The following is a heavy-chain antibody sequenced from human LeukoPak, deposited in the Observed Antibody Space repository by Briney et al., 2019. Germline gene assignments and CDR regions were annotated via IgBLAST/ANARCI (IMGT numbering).Heavy chain of an antibody. Sequence: ASVKVSCKASGYTFTSYYMHWVRQAPGQGLEWMGIINPSGGSISYAQKFQGRVTMTRDTPTSTVYMELSRLRSEDTAVYYCARGGDSSSSGPPYYFDYWGQGTLVIVSS. V-gene: IGHV1-46*01. D-gene: IGHD6-6*01. CDR2: INPSGGSI. J-gene: IGHJ4*02. CDR1: GYTFTSYY. CDR3: ARGGDSSSSGPPYYFDY.